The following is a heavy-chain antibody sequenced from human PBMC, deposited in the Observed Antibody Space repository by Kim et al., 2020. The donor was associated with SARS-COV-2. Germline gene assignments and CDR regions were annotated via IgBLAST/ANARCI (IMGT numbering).Heavy chain of an antibody. CDR3: ARENYGGNRYFDS. D-gene: IGHD2-15*01. CDR2: IRVYNGNT. CDR1: GYTFTNYD. V-gene: IGHV1-18*04. J-gene: IGHJ4*02. Sequence: ASVKVSCKASGYTFTNYDISWVRQAPGQGLEWMGGIRVYNGNTNYAQNLQGRVTMATDTSTSTAYMELRSLRSDDTAVYFCARENYGGNRYFDSWGQGTLVTVSS.